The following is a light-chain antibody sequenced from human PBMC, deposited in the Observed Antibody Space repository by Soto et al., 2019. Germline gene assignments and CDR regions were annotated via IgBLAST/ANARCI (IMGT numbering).Light chain of an antibody. CDR3: QQYNSYSPT. V-gene: IGKV1-5*01. CDR2: DAS. J-gene: IGKJ1*01. Sequence: TRMTQSPYTMSESXGDRVTLTXXASQSINAWLAWYQQKPGKAPKLLIYDASSLESGVPSRFSGSGSGTEFTLTISSLQPDDFATYYCQQYNSYSPTFGQGTKVDIK. CDR1: QSINAW.